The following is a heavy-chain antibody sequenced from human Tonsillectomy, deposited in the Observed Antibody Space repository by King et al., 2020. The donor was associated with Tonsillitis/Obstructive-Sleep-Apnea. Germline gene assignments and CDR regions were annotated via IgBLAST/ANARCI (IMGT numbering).Heavy chain of an antibody. J-gene: IGHJ4*02. Sequence: VQLQESGPGLVKPSGTLSLTCAVSGGSISSSNWWSWVRQPPGKGLEWIGEIYHSGSTNYNPSLKGRVTISVDKSKNQFSLKLSSVTAADTAVYYCARNGYCSGGSCYDFDYWGQGTLVTVSS. V-gene: IGHV4-4*02. CDR1: GGSISSSNW. CDR2: IYHSGST. CDR3: ARNGYCSGGSCYDFDY. D-gene: IGHD2-15*01.